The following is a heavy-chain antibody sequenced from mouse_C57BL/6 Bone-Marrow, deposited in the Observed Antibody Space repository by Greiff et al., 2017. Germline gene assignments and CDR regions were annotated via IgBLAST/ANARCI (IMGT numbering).Heavy chain of an antibody. CDR1: GFTFSSYG. V-gene: IGHV5-6*01. CDR2: ISSGGSYT. Sequence: EVQVVESGGDLVKPGGSLKLSCAASGFTFSSYGMSWVRQTPDKRLEWVATISSGGSYTYYPDSVKGRFTISRDNAKNTLYLQMSSLKSEDTAMYYCARSFSWFAYWGQGTLVTVSA. CDR3: ARSFSWFAY. J-gene: IGHJ3*01.